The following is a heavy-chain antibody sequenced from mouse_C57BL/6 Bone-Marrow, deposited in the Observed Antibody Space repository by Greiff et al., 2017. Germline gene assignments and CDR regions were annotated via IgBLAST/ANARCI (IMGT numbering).Heavy chain of an antibody. CDR2: IYPRSGNT. V-gene: IGHV1-81*01. D-gene: IGHD1-1*01. Sequence: VQLQQSGAELARPGASVKLSCKASGYTFTSYGISWVKQRTGQGLEWIGEIYPRSGNTYYNEKFKGKATLTAAKSSSTAYMELRSLTSEDSAVYFCARENYGSSYYFDYWGQGTTLTVSS. CDR3: ARENYGSSYYFDY. J-gene: IGHJ2*01. CDR1: GYTFTSYG.